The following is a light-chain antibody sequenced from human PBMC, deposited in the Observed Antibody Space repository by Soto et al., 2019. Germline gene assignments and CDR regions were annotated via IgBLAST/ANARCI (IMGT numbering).Light chain of an antibody. CDR1: QSFNSIY. CDR3: QQYGSSPET. V-gene: IGKV3-20*01. CDR2: GAS. Sequence: EIVLTQSPGTLSLSPGERATLSCRASQSFNSIYLAWYQQKPGQAPRLLIYGASSRATGIPDRFSGSGSGTDFTLTISRLEPEDFAVYYCQQYGSSPETFGQGTKVEIK. J-gene: IGKJ1*01.